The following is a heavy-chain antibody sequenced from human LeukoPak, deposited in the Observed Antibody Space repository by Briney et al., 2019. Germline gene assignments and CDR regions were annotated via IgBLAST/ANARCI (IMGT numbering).Heavy chain of an antibody. V-gene: IGHV4-39*07. D-gene: IGHD1-26*01. CDR3: ARLPPRYFDL. CDR2: NYYSGST. CDR1: GGSISSSSYY. J-gene: IGHJ2*01. Sequence: SETLSLTCTVSGGSISSSSYYWGWIRQPPGKGLEWIGSNYYSGSTYYNPSLKSRVTISVDTSKNQFSLKLSSVTAADTAVYYCARLPPRYFDLWGRGTLVTVSS.